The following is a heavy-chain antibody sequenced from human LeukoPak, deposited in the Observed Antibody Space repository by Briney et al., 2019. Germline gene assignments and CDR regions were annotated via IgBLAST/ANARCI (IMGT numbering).Heavy chain of an antibody. V-gene: IGHV3-7*01. CDR3: ARDGYFDWLLPHDY. CDR2: IKQDGSEK. J-gene: IGHJ4*02. CDR1: GFTFSSYW. Sequence: QTGGSLRLSCAASGFTFSSYWMSWVRQAPGKGLEWVANIKQDGSEKYYVDSVKGRFTISRDDAKNSLYLQMNSLRAEDTAVYYCARDGYFDWLLPHDYWGQGTLVTVSS. D-gene: IGHD3-9*01.